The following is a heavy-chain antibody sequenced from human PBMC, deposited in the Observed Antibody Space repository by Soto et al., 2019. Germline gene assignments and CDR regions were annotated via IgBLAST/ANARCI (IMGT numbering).Heavy chain of an antibody. CDR3: ASRSSGWYFDY. J-gene: IGHJ4*02. CDR1: GFTFSSYS. V-gene: IGHV3-48*01. Sequence: GGSLRLSCAASGFTFSSYSMNWVRQAPGKGLEWVSYISSSSSTIYYADSVKGRFTISRDNAKNSLYLQMNSLRAEDTAVYYCASRSSGWYFDYWGQGTLVTVSS. D-gene: IGHD6-19*01. CDR2: ISSSSSTI.